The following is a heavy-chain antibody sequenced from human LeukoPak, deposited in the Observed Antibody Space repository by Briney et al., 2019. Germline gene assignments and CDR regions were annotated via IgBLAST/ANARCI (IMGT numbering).Heavy chain of an antibody. J-gene: IGHJ4*02. V-gene: IGHV3-21*01. CDR1: GFTFSSYS. CDR3: ARVARGSGWSHFDY. Sequence: GGSLRLSCAASGFTFSSYSMNWVRQAPGKGLEWVSSISSSGTYISYADSVEGRFTISRDNAKNSLYLQMNSLRAEDTAVYYCARVARGSGWSHFDYWGQGTLVTVSS. CDR2: ISSSGTYI. D-gene: IGHD6-19*01.